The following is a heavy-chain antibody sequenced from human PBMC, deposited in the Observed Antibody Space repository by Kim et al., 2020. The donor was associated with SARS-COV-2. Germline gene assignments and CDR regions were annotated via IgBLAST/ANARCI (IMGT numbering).Heavy chain of an antibody. Sequence: ADSVKGRVTITRDNAKHSLHLQMNSLTAEDTAVYYCAKDPAYDILSGYYDYWGRGTLVTVSS. D-gene: IGHD3-9*01. V-gene: IGHV3-11*05. J-gene: IGHJ4*02. CDR3: AKDPAYDILSGYYDY.